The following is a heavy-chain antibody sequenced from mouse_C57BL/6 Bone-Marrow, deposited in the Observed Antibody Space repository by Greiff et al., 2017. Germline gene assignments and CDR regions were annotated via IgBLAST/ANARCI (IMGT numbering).Heavy chain of an antibody. D-gene: IGHD1-1*01. V-gene: IGHV14-3*01. CDR1: GFNIKNTY. CDR3: ARYPYYYGTREDWYFDV. Sequence: DVKLVESVAELVRPGASVKLSCTASGFNIKNTYMHWVKQRPEQGLEWIGRIDPANGNTKYAPKFQGKATITADTSSNTAYLQLSSLTSEDTAIYYCARYPYYYGTREDWYFDVWGTGTTVTVSS. CDR2: IDPANGNT. J-gene: IGHJ1*03.